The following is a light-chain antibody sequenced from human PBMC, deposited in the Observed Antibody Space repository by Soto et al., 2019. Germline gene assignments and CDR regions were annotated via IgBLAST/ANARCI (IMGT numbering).Light chain of an antibody. CDR1: QSVRSK. CDR3: QQRSNWPS. CDR2: GVS. J-gene: IGKJ5*01. Sequence: EIVMTQSPATLSVSAGERATLSCRARQSVRSKLAWYQQNPGQAPRLLLFGVSNRATGIPARFSGSGSGTDFTLTISSLEPEDFAVYYCQQRSNWPSFGQGTRLEIK. V-gene: IGKV3-11*01.